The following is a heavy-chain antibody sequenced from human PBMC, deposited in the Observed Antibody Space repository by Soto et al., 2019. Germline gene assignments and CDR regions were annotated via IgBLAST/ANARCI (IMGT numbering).Heavy chain of an antibody. CDR3: AKGAVAGTPTSYYYSGMDV. J-gene: IGHJ6*02. V-gene: IGHV1-69*12. CDR2: IIPIFGTV. D-gene: IGHD6-19*01. Sequence: QVQLLQSGAEVKKPGSSVRVSCEASGGTFRTYAISWVRQAPGQGLEWMGEIIPIFGTVNYAQRFQGRVTIIADESTPTVYMDLRSLRSEDTAVYYCAKGAVAGTPTSYYYSGMDVWGPGTTVTVPS. CDR1: GGTFRTYA.